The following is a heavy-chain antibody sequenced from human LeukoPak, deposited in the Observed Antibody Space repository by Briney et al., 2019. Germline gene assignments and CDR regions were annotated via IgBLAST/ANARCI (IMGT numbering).Heavy chain of an antibody. CDR3: ATGEGITMVRGVYDAFDI. CDR1: GYSISSGFY. J-gene: IGHJ3*02. Sequence: PSETLSLTCTVSGYSISSGFYWGWIRQSPGKGLDWIGSIHYSKITFYNPSLKSRVTMSLDTSKNRFSLKLSSVTAADTAVYYCATGEGITMVRGVYDAFDIWGQGTMVTVSS. CDR2: IHYSKIT. D-gene: IGHD3-10*01. V-gene: IGHV4-38-2*02.